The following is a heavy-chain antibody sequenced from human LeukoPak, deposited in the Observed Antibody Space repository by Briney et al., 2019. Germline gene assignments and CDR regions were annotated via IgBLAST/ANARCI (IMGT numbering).Heavy chain of an antibody. V-gene: IGHV1-69*04. Sequence: GASVKVSCKASGGTFSSYAISWVRQAPGQGLEWMGRIIPILGIANYAQKFQGRVTITADEYTSTAYMELSSLRSEDTAVYYCARERYSSSWRGSQADAFDIWGQGTMVTVSS. J-gene: IGHJ3*02. CDR2: IIPILGIA. CDR3: ARERYSSSWRGSQADAFDI. D-gene: IGHD6-13*01. CDR1: GGTFSSYA.